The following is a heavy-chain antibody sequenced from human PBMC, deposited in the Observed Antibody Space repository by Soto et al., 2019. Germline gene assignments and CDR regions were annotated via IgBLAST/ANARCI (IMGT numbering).Heavy chain of an antibody. CDR2: TYYRGST. CDR3: ARGSSSWPYFFDY. CDR1: GGSVSSGSYF. D-gene: IGHD6-13*01. J-gene: IGHJ4*02. Sequence: SETLSLTCSGSGGSVSSGSYFWIWIRQPPGKGLELIGQTYYRGSTNYNPSLKSRVTISVDTSKDQFSLKVGSVTAADTAAYYCARGSSSWPYFFDYWGQG. V-gene: IGHV4-61*01.